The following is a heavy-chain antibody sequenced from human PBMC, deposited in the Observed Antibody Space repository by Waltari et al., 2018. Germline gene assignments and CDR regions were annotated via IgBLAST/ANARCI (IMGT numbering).Heavy chain of an antibody. CDR3: ASHQGASFDY. CDR1: GASITSRY. V-gene: IGHV4-59*11. Sequence: QVQLQESGPGLVKSSETLSPTCTVTGASITSRYWSWIRQSPGNGLEWIGSIFDAGNTTYHPALSRRVAISIGASKTQFSRELKSVTAADTAVYDCASHQGASFDYWGQGSLVTVSS. J-gene: IGHJ4*02. CDR2: IFDAGNT.